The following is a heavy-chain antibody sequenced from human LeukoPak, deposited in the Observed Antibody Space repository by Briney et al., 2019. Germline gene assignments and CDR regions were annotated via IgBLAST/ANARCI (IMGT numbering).Heavy chain of an antibody. CDR1: GGTFSSYA. Sequence: ASVKVSCKASGGTFSSYAISWVRQAPGQGLEWMGGIIPIFGTANYAQKFQGRVTITTDESTSTAYMELSSLRSEDTAVYYCARDQTGYSSSWYDNYYMDVWGKGTTVTVSS. D-gene: IGHD6-13*01. V-gene: IGHV1-69*05. CDR2: IIPIFGTA. CDR3: ARDQTGYSSSWYDNYYMDV. J-gene: IGHJ6*03.